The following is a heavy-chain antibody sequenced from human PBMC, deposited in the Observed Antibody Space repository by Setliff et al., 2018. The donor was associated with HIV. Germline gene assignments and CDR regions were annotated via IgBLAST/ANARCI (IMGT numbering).Heavy chain of an antibody. Sequence: ASVKVSCKASGYIFSSYGITWVRQAPGQGLEWMGWISAYSGNTNYAQKLQGRVTMTTDTSTSTAYMELRSLRSDDTAVYYCARDAPGNTESAPGYWGQGTLVTVSS. D-gene: IGHD1-7*01. CDR3: ARDAPGNTESAPGY. CDR1: GYIFSSYG. V-gene: IGHV1-18*01. J-gene: IGHJ4*02. CDR2: ISAYSGNT.